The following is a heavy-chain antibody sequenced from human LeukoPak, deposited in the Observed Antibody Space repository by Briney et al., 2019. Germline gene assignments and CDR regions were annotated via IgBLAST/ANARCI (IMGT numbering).Heavy chain of an antibody. V-gene: IGHV4-34*01. J-gene: IGHJ2*01. CDR2: INHSGST. CDR3: ARRARPAAGTRSWYFDL. D-gene: IGHD6-13*01. CDR1: GGSFSGYY. Sequence: PSETLSLTCAVYGGSFSGYYWSWFRQPPGKGLEWIGEINHSGSTNYNPSLKSRVTISVDTSKNQFSLKLSSVTAADTAVYYCARRARPAAGTRSWYFDLWGRGTLVTVSS.